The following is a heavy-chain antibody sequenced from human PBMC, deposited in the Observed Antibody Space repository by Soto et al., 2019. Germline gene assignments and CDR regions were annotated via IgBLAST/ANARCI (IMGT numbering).Heavy chain of an antibody. J-gene: IGHJ4*02. CDR1: GFAFSSYA. Sequence: GSLRLSFAASGFAFSSYAMTWVRQAPGKGLEWVSSISDSGRTTFYADSVKGRFTVSRDNSKNTLYLQMNSLRAEDTALYYCAKELSYNSGRPFDYWGQGTLVTVSS. CDR2: ISDSGRTT. CDR3: AKELSYNSGRPFDY. D-gene: IGHD3-10*01. V-gene: IGHV3-23*01.